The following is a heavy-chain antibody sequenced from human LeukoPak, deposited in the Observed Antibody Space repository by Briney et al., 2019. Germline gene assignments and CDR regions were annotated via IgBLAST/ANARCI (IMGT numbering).Heavy chain of an antibody. J-gene: IGHJ4*02. CDR2: ISTGSSTV. CDR3: ARDLVGPLPRHFDY. D-gene: IGHD1-26*01. CDR1: GFPFSMHS. Sequence: GGSLRLSCAASGFPFSMHSMTWVRQAPGKGLEWVSYISTGSSTVYYADSVKGRFTISRDNAKNSLYLQMNSLRTEDTAVYYCARDLVGPLPRHFDYWGQGTLVTVSS. V-gene: IGHV3-48*04.